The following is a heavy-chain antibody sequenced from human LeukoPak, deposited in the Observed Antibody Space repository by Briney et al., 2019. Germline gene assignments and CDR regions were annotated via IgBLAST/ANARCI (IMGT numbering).Heavy chain of an antibody. CDR2: ISAYNGNT. CDR3: ARAPPVSGDNWFDP. CDR1: GYTFTSYG. D-gene: IGHD3-10*01. J-gene: IGHJ5*02. Sequence: ASVKVSCKASGYTFTSYGISWVRQAPGQGLERMGWISAYNGNTNYAQKLQGRVTMTTDTSTSTAYMELRSLRSEDTAVYYCARAPPVSGDNWFDPWGQGTLVTVSS. V-gene: IGHV1-18*01.